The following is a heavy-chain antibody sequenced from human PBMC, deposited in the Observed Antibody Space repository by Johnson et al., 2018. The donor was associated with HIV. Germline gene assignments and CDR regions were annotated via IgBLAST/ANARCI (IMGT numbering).Heavy chain of an antibody. CDR2: IGTAGDT. Sequence: VQLVESGGGLVQPGGSLRLSCAASGFTFSSYDMHWVRQAKGKGLEWVSAIGTAGDTYYPGSVKGRFTISRENAKNSLYLQMNSLRAGDTAVYYCARGDWNRDAFDIWGQGTMVTVSS. D-gene: IGHD1-1*01. V-gene: IGHV3-13*01. CDR3: ARGDWNRDAFDI. CDR1: GFTFSSYD. J-gene: IGHJ3*02.